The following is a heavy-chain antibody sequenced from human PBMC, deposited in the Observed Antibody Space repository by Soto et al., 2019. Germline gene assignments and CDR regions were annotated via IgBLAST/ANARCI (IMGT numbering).Heavy chain of an antibody. CDR1: GFNFNNYG. CDR2: IWNDGNGY. V-gene: IGHV3-33*01. J-gene: IGHJ6*02. D-gene: IGHD6-13*01. Sequence: QVQLVESGGGVVQPGRSLRLSCAASGFNFNNYGMHWVRQAPGKGLEWVAVIWNDGNGYYYANSVKGRFTISRDNSKNTLFLQMSSPRADDTAVYYCARRQISPPTRGAASARGGMDVWGQGTTVTVSS. CDR3: ARRQISPPTRGAASARGGMDV.